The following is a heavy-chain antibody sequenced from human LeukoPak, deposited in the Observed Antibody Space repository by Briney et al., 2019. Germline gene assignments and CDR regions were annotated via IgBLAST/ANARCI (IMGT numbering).Heavy chain of an antibody. J-gene: IGHJ4*02. D-gene: IGHD2-21*02. V-gene: IGHV3-48*04. CDR1: GFTFSSYS. Sequence: GGSLRLSCAASGFTFSSYSMNWVRQAPGKGLEWVSYISSSSSTIYYADSVKGRFTISRDNAKNSLYLQMNSLRAEDTAVYYCARSLPSYCGGDCYSPDYWGQGTLVTVSS. CDR2: ISSSSSTI. CDR3: ARSLPSYCGGDCYSPDY.